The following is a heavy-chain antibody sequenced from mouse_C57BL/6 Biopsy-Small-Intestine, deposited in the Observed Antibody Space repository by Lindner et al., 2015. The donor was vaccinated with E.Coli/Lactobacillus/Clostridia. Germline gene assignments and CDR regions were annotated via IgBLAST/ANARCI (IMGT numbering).Heavy chain of an antibody. Sequence: SVKVSCKASGYTFTSYGISWVRQAPGQGLEWMGWISGYNGRTNYAQKPQGRVTMTTDTSTSTAYMELRSLRSDDTAVYYCARDYYDISGYYYDCFDPWGQGTLVTVSS. D-gene: IGHD1-1*01. CDR2: ISGYNGRT. CDR1: GYTFTSYG. CDR3: ARDYYDISGYYYDCFDP. J-gene: IGHJ4*01. V-gene: IGHV1-14*01.